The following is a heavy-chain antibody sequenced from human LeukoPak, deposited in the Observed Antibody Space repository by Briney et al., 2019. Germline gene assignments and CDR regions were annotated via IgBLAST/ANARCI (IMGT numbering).Heavy chain of an antibody. V-gene: IGHV4-34*01. CDR2: IKYSGST. D-gene: IGHD1-1*01. J-gene: IGHJ6*03. Sequence: PSETLSLTCAVYGGSFRDYYWSWIRQTPGEGLQWIGGIKYSGSTDYNPSLKSRVTMSIDTSRNQFSLQLTSVTAADTAVYYCARGFTTNYYYMDAWGKGTTVTVSS. CDR3: ARGFTTNYYYMDA. CDR1: GGSFRDYY.